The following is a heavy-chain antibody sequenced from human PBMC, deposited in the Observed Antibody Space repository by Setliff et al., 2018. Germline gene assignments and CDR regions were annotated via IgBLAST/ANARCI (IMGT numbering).Heavy chain of an antibody. CDR3: ARGRDFWSGYLVN. CDR2: INPNSGGT. V-gene: IGHV1-2*04. J-gene: IGHJ4*02. CDR1: GYTFTGYY. Sequence: ASVKVSCKASGYTFTGYYMHWVRQAPGQGLEWMGWINPNSGGTNYAQKFQGWVTMTRDTSISTAYMELSRLRSDDTAVYYCARGRDFWSGYLVNWGQGTLVTVSS. D-gene: IGHD3-3*01.